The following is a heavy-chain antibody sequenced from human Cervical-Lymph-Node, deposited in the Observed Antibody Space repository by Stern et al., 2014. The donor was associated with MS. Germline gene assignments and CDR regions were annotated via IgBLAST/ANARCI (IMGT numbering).Heavy chain of an antibody. J-gene: IGHJ4*02. CDR3: AKDWDVAVAGSDY. CDR1: GFSFSNYA. D-gene: IGHD6-19*01. Sequence: EVQLVESGGGLVRPGGSLRLSCAASGFSFSNYAMNWVRQAPGKGLEWVSSIVGSGGATYYVDSVKGRFTISRDNSKSTVYLQMDSLRAEDTAVYYCAKDWDVAVAGSDYWGQGMLVTVSS. CDR2: IVGSGGAT. V-gene: IGHV3-23*04.